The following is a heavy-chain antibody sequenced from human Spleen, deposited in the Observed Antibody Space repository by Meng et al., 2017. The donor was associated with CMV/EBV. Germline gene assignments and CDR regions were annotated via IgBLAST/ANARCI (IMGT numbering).Heavy chain of an antibody. D-gene: IGHD3-3*01. V-gene: IGHV3-30-3*01. CDR1: GFTFSSYP. Sequence: QVQLVEAGGGGVQPGRSLRLSCAASGFTFSSYPMHWVRQAPGKGLEWVAVISYDGSNKYYADSVKGRFTISRDNSKNTLYLQMNSLRAEDTAVYYCASTDSYDWGQGTLVTVSS. CDR3: ASTDSYD. CDR2: ISYDGSNK. J-gene: IGHJ4*02.